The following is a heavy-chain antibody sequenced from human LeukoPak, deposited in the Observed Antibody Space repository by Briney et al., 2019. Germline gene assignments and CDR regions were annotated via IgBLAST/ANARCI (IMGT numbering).Heavy chain of an antibody. Sequence: SETRSLTCTVSGGSISSGGYYWSWIRQPPGKGLEWIGEINHSGSTNYNPSLKSRVTISVDTSKNQFSLKLSSVTAADTAVYYCARKVYYYDSSGYYGPVRAFDIWGQGTMVTVSS. CDR3: ARKVYYYDSSGYYGPVRAFDI. CDR1: GGSISSGGYY. V-gene: IGHV4-39*07. D-gene: IGHD3-22*01. CDR2: INHSGST. J-gene: IGHJ3*02.